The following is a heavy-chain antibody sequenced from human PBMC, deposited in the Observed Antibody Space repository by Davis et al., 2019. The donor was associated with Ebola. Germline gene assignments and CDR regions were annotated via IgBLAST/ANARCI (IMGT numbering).Heavy chain of an antibody. D-gene: IGHD5-12*01. J-gene: IGHJ4*02. V-gene: IGHV3-23*01. CDR2: ISGTRDTT. Sequence: GESLKISCAASGFTFSSYAMSWVRQAPGKGLAWVSSISGTRDTTKYADSVKGRFTISRDNSKNTLYLQMNSLRAEDTAVYYCAKAGVASYDFWGQGTLVTVSS. CDR1: GFTFSSYA. CDR3: AKAGVASYDF.